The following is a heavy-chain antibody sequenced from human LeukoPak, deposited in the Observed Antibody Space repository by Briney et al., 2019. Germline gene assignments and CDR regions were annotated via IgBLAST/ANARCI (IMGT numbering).Heavy chain of an antibody. Sequence: PGGSLRLSCAASGFTFSDYYIRWVRQAPGKGLEWVSYISGGVGTTIYYADSVKGRFTISRDNAKNSLYLQMNSLRAEDTAVYYCARDRTSSSLRPDSFDIWGQGTMVTVSP. V-gene: IGHV3-11*01. J-gene: IGHJ3*02. CDR3: ARDRTSSSLRPDSFDI. CDR2: ISGGVGTTI. D-gene: IGHD6-13*01. CDR1: GFTFSDYY.